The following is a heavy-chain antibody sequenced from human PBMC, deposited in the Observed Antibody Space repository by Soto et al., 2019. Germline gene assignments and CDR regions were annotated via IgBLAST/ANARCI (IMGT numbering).Heavy chain of an antibody. V-gene: IGHV4-30-2*01. CDR3: ARESAGFDP. J-gene: IGHJ5*02. CDR2: SYHRVST. CDR1: GGSIRSGVSS. Sequence: SAETLSLTCAVSGGSIRSGVSSWSWILQPPGKGLEWIGYSYHRVSTYYNPSLKSRVTISVDRSKNQFSLTLSSVTAADTTVYYCARESAGFDPLGQGTMVTVSP.